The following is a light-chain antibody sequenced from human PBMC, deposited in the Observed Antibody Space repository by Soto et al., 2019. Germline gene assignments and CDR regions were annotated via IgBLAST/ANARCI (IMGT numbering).Light chain of an antibody. CDR3: QQLNSYPSIT. CDR2: AAS. Sequence: DIQMTQSPSSLSASGGDRVTITCRASQSISSYLNWYQQKPGKAPKLLIYAASTLQSGVPSRFSGSGSGTEFTLTISSLQPEDFATYYCQQLNSYPSITFGQGTRLEIK. CDR1: QSISSY. J-gene: IGKJ5*01. V-gene: IGKV1-9*01.